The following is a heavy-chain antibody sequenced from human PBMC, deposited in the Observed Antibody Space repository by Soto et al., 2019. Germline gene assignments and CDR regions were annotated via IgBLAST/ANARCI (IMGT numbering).Heavy chain of an antibody. Sequence: GGSLRLSCAASGFTFSGFAMHWVRQASGKGLEWVGRIKSKANTYATAYAASVKGRFTISRDDPKNTAYLQMNSLRTEDTAVYYCTRLKDFCSDGSCYYDPWGQGTLVTVSS. CDR2: IKSKANTYAT. D-gene: IGHD2-15*01. CDR3: TRLKDFCSDGSCYYDP. CDR1: GFTFSGFA. J-gene: IGHJ5*02. V-gene: IGHV3-73*01.